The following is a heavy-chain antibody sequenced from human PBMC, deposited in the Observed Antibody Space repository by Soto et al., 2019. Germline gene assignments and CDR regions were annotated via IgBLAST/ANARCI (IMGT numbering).Heavy chain of an antibody. CDR3: ARGVVFGEFSS. Sequence: QVQLQESGPGLVKPSETLSLTCTVSGGSISSYYWSWIRQPPGKGLEWIGYIYYSGSTNYNPSLKSRGTVSAXTAKSQFSRKLSSVTAADTAVYYCARGVVFGEFSSWGQGTLVTVSS. CDR1: GGSISSYY. V-gene: IGHV4-59*01. CDR2: IYYSGST. J-gene: IGHJ4*02. D-gene: IGHD3-10*02.